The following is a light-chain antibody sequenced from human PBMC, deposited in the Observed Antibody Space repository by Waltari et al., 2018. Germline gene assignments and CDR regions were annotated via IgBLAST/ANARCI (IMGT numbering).Light chain of an antibody. V-gene: IGLV4-69*01. Sequence: QLVVTQSPSASASLGASVKLTCTLSSEHSSYAIAWHQQQPEKGPRFLMRLNSDGSQSKGDGIPDRFSGSSSGSERYLTISSLQSEDEADYYCQTWGTDMWVFXGXTKLTVL. J-gene: IGLJ3*02. CDR3: QTWGTDMWV. CDR1: SEHSSYA. CDR2: LNSDGSQ.